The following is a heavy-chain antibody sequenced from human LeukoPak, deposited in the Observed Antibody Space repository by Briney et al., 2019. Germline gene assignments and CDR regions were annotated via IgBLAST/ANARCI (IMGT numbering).Heavy chain of an antibody. D-gene: IGHD6-13*01. Sequence: GRSLRLSCAASGFTFSSYAMHWVRQAPGQGLGWVAVISYDGSNKYYADSVKGRFTTSRDNSKNTLYLQMNSLRAEDTAVYYCARDFLAAADYWGQGTLVTVSS. CDR1: GFTFSSYA. V-gene: IGHV3-30-3*01. CDR2: ISYDGSNK. CDR3: ARDFLAAADY. J-gene: IGHJ4*02.